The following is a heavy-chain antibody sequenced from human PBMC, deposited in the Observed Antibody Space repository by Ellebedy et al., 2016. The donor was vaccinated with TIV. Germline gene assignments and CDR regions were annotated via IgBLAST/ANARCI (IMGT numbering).Heavy chain of an antibody. CDR2: IKQDGSEK. Sequence: GESLKISXAASGFTFSSYSMNWVRQAPGTGLEWVANIKQDGSEKYYVDSVKGRFTISRDNAKNSLYLQMNSLRAEDTAVYYCAREEQWLVKMYYYYGMDVWGQGTTVTVSS. CDR3: AREEQWLVKMYYYYGMDV. CDR1: GFTFSSYS. D-gene: IGHD6-19*01. J-gene: IGHJ6*02. V-gene: IGHV3-7*03.